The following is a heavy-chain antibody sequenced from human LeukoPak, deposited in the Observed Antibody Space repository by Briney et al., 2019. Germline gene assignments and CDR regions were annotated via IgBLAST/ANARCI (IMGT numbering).Heavy chain of an antibody. D-gene: IGHD3-22*01. V-gene: IGHV4-4*07. CDR1: GGSISSYY. CDR2: IYTSVST. CDR3: AREGADDSSGYYPTYYYYYMDV. J-gene: IGHJ6*03. Sequence: SETLSLTCTVSGGSISSYYWSWLRQPAGKGLEWIGRIYTSVSTNYNPSLKSRVTISVDKSKNQFSLKLSSVTAADTAVYYCAREGADDSSGYYPTYYYYYMDVWGKGTTVTVSS.